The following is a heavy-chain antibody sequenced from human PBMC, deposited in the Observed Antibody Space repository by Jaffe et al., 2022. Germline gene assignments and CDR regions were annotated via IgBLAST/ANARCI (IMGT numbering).Heavy chain of an antibody. Sequence: QVQLQESGPGLVKPSQTLSLTCTVSGGSISSGSYYWSWIRQPAGKGLEWIGRIYTSGSTNYNPSLKSRVTISVDTSKNQFSLKLSSVTAADTAVYYCAREGAYYYGSGSYYKGGFDYWGQGTLVTVSS. CDR2: IYTSGST. J-gene: IGHJ4*02. V-gene: IGHV4-61*02. CDR3: AREGAYYYGSGSYYKGGFDY. D-gene: IGHD3-10*01. CDR1: GGSISSGSYY.